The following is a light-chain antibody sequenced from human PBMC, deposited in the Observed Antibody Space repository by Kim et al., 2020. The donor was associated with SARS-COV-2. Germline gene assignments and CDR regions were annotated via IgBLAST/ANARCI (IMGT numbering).Light chain of an antibody. CDR1: QSVSSY. CDR2: DAS. V-gene: IGKV3-11*01. Sequence: SPGERATLSCRASQSVSSYLAWYQQKPGQAPRLLIYDASNRATGIPARFSGSGSGTYFTLTISSLEPEDFAVYYCQQRSNWPPSLTFGGGTKLEI. J-gene: IGKJ4*01. CDR3: QQRSNWPPSLT.